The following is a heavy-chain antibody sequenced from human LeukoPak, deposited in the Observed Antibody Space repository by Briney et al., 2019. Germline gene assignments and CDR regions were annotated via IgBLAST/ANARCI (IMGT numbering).Heavy chain of an antibody. Sequence: GGSLRLSCAASGFTVSSYAMHWVRQAPGKGLEWVAVISYDGSNKYYADSVKGRFTISRDNSKNTLYLQMNSLRAEDTAVYYCAREGLDQYYFDYWGQGTLVTVSS. CDR3: AREGLDQYYFDY. D-gene: IGHD3/OR15-3a*01. CDR1: GFTVSSYA. V-gene: IGHV3-30*04. J-gene: IGHJ4*02. CDR2: ISYDGSNK.